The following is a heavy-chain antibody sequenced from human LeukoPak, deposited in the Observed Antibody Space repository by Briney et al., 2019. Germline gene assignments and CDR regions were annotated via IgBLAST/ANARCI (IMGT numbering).Heavy chain of an antibody. CDR1: GGSVSSYY. Sequence: SETLSLTCTVSGGSVSSYYWSWIRQPPGKGLEWIGHIYYSGSTNYNPSLKSRVTISVDTSKNQFSLKLNSVTAADTAVYYCARVPPRSSGWYFFDYWGQGTLVTVSS. CDR3: ARVPPRSSGWYFFDY. V-gene: IGHV4-59*02. CDR2: IYYSGST. J-gene: IGHJ4*02. D-gene: IGHD6-19*01.